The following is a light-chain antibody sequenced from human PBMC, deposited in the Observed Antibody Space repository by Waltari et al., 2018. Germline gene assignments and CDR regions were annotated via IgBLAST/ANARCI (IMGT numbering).Light chain of an antibody. V-gene: IGLV2-14*03. CDR2: DVT. J-gene: IGLJ3*02. CDR3: ISYTNVRAWV. Sequence: QSALTQPASVSGSPGQSIPISCPGTNSDVGDYTYVSWYQPHPCKAPKLMICDVTSLPSGVSNRFSGSKAGNTASLTISGLQPEDEADYYGISYTNVRAWVFGGGTKLTVL. CDR1: NSDVGDYTY.